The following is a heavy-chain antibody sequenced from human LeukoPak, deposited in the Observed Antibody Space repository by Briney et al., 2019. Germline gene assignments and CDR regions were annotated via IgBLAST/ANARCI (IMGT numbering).Heavy chain of an antibody. Sequence: ASVKVSCKASGYTFTSYYMHWVRQAPGQGLEWMGIINPSGGSTSYAQKFQGRVTMTRDTSTSTVYMELSSLRSEDTAVYYCARDSERSSHSYYYGSGSYYRQFDYWGQGTLVTVSS. V-gene: IGHV1-46*01. D-gene: IGHD3-10*01. CDR3: ARDSERSSHSYYYGSGSYYRQFDY. CDR2: INPSGGST. CDR1: GYTFTSYY. J-gene: IGHJ4*02.